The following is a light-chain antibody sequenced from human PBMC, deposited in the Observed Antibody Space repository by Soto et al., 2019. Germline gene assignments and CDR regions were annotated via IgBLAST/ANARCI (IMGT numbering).Light chain of an antibody. CDR2: STS. V-gene: IGKV3-20*01. CDR3: QQYGDSPWT. Sequence: EIVMTQSPGTLSLSPGERATLSCRASQSVSSSYLVWYQQKPGQAPRLLIYSTSSRATGIPDRFSGSGSGTDLTLTISRLEPEDFAVYYCQQYGDSPWTFGQGTKVDIK. CDR1: QSVSSSY. J-gene: IGKJ1*01.